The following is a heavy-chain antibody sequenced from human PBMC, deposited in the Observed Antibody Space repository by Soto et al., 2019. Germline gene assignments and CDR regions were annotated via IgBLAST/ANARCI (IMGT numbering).Heavy chain of an antibody. CDR2: IYYSGST. CDR1: GGSISSGGYY. V-gene: IGHV4-31*03. J-gene: IGHJ5*02. CDR3: ARLTYYDFWSGYYNPNWFDP. D-gene: IGHD3-3*01. Sequence: QVQLQESGPGLVKPSQTLSLTYTVSGGSISSGGYYWSWIRQHPGKGLEWIGYIYYSGSTYYNPSLKSRVTISVDTSKNQFSLKLSSVTAADTAVYYCARLTYYDFWSGYYNPNWFDPWGQGTLVTVSS.